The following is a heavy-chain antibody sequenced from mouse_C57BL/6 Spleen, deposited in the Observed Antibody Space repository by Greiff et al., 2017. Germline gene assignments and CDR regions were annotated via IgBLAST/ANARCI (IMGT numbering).Heavy chain of an antibody. D-gene: IGHD1-1*01. CDR1: GYTFTSYW. Sequence: QVQLQQPGAELVKPGASVKMSCKASGYTFTSYWITWVKQRPGQGLEWIGDIYPGSGSTNYNEKFKSKATLTVDTSSSTAYMQLSSLTSEDSAVYYCARSLYYYGSSYDWYCDVWGTGTTVTVSS. CDR2: IYPGSGST. V-gene: IGHV1-55*01. CDR3: ARSLYYYGSSYDWYCDV. J-gene: IGHJ1*03.